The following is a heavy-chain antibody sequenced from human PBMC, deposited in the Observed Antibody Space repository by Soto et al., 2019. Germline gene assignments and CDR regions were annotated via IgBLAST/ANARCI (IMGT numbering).Heavy chain of an antibody. J-gene: IGHJ4*02. CDR3: ALLRAAAGTIDY. CDR2: ISYDGSNK. V-gene: IGHV3-30*03. Sequence: PGGSLRLSCAASGFTFSSYGMHWVRQAPGKGLEWVAVISYDGSNKYYADSVKGRSTISRDNSKNTLYLQMNSLRAEDTAVYYCALLRAAAGTIDYWGQGTLVTVSS. CDR1: GFTFSSYG. D-gene: IGHD6-13*01.